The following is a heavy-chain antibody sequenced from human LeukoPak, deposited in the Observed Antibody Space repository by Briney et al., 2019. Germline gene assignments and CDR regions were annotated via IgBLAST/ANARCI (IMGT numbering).Heavy chain of an antibody. V-gene: IGHV1-2*06. D-gene: IGHD4-17*01. CDR3: ARHHESYKYYGDYLNCFDP. J-gene: IGHJ5*02. Sequence: ASVKVSCKASGYTFTGYYIHWVRQAPGQGLEWMGRINPNSGGTNCTQKFQGRVTMTRDTSITTAYMALRRLTAVDTAVYYCARHHESYKYYGDYLNCFDPWGQGTLVTVSS. CDR1: GYTFTGYY. CDR2: INPNSGGT.